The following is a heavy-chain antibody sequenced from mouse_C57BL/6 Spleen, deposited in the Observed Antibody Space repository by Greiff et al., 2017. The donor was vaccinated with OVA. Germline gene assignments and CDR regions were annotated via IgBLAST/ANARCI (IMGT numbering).Heavy chain of an antibody. CDR2: ISGGGGNT. Sequence: EVKLVESGGGLVKPGGSLKLSCAASGFTFSSYTMSWVRQTPEKRLEWVATISGGGGNTYYPDSVKGRFTISRDNAKNTQYLQMSSLRSEDTALYYCARQGYDYPFDYWGQGTTLTVSS. D-gene: IGHD2-4*01. J-gene: IGHJ2*01. CDR3: ARQGYDYPFDY. V-gene: IGHV5-9*01. CDR1: GFTFSSYT.